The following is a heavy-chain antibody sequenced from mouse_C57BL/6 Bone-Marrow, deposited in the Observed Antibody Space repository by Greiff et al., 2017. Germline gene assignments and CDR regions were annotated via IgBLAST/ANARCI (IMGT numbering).Heavy chain of an antibody. CDR1: GYTFTDYY. CDR3: ARGDTTVPVR. Sequence: EVQLQQSGPELVKPGASVKISCKASGYTFTDYYMNWVKQSHGKSLEWIGDINPNNGGTSYNQKFKGKATLTVDKSSSTAYMELRSLTSEDAAVYYCARGDTTVPVRWGKGTLVTVSA. D-gene: IGHD1-1*01. J-gene: IGHJ3*01. V-gene: IGHV1-26*01. CDR2: INPNNGGT.